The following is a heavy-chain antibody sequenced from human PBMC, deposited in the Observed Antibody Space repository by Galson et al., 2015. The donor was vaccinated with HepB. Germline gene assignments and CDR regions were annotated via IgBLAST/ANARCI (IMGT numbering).Heavy chain of an antibody. Sequence: SLRLSCAASGFTVSSNYMSWVRQAPGKGLEWVSVIYSGGSTYYADSVKGRFTISRDNSKNTLYLQMNSLRAEDTAVYYCARESGYSYGTRPTDYWGQGTLVTVSS. CDR1: GFTVSSNY. CDR3: ARESGYSYGTRPTDY. D-gene: IGHD5-18*01. V-gene: IGHV3-66*01. CDR2: IYSGGST. J-gene: IGHJ4*02.